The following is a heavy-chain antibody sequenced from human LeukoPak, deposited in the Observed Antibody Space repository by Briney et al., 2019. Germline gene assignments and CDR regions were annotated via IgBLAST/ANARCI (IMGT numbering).Heavy chain of an antibody. Sequence: GGSLRLSCAASGFTFSSYSMNWVRQAPGKGLEWVSYISSSSSTIYYADSVKGRFTISRDNAKNSLYLQMNSLRAEDTAVYYCARDSSSSWDVQFQHWGQGTLVTDSS. CDR3: ARDSSSSWDVQFQH. D-gene: IGHD6-13*01. CDR1: GFTFSSYS. J-gene: IGHJ1*01. CDR2: ISSSSSTI. V-gene: IGHV3-48*04.